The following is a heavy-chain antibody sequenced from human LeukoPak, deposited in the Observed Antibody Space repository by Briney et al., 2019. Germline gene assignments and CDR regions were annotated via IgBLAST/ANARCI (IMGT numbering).Heavy chain of an antibody. D-gene: IGHD3-9*01. V-gene: IGHV4-30-4*01. CDR2: IYYSGST. CDR1: GGSISSGDYY. J-gene: IGHJ6*02. Sequence: PSQTLSLTCTVSGGSISSGDYYWSWIRQPPGKGLEWIGYIYYSGSTYCNPSLKSRVTISVDTSKNQFSLKLSSVTAADTAVYYCARVGKDIMTYYYYGMDVWGQGTTVTVSS. CDR3: ARVGKDIMTYYYYGMDV.